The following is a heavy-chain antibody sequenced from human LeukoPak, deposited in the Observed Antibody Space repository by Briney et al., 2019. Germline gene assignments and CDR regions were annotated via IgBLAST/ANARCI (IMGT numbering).Heavy chain of an antibody. V-gene: IGHV4-34*01. D-gene: IGHD6-19*01. CDR1: GGSFSGYY. CDR3: ARGLRGYSRGWYRRGHWFDP. J-gene: IGHJ5*02. CDR2: INHSGST. Sequence: SETLSLTCAVYGGSFSGYYWSWIRQPPGKGLEWIGEINHSGSTNYNPSLKSRVTISVDTSKNQFSLKLSSVTAADTAVYYSARGLRGYSRGWYRRGHWFDPWGQGTLVTVSS.